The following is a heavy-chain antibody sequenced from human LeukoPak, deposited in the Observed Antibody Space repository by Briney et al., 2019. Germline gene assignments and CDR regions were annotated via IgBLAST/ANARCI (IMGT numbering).Heavy chain of an antibody. V-gene: IGHV3-11*01. J-gene: IGHJ6*02. D-gene: IGHD5-18*01. CDR1: GFTFSDYY. Sequence: GGSLRLSCAASGFTFSDYYMSWIRQAPGKGLESVAYISSSGSTIYYADSLKGRFTISRHNAKNSLYLQMTSLRAEDTAVYYCARAGQLWSYYYYYGMDVWGRGTTVTVSS. CDR3: ARAGQLWSYYYYYGMDV. CDR2: ISSSGSTI.